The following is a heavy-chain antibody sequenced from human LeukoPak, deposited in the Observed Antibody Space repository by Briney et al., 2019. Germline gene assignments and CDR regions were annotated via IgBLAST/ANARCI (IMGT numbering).Heavy chain of an antibody. D-gene: IGHD6-19*01. CDR2: IYNSGAKI. CDR1: GLTFSTYS. Sequence: PGGSLRLSCAVSGLTFSTYSMTWVRQGPGKGLEWVSSIYNSGAKIFYADSVKGRFTISRDNSKNMLYLQINSLRVEDTAVYYCAKDVAPDSGWDLDYWGQGTLVTVSS. V-gene: IGHV3-23*01. CDR3: AKDVAPDSGWDLDY. J-gene: IGHJ4*02.